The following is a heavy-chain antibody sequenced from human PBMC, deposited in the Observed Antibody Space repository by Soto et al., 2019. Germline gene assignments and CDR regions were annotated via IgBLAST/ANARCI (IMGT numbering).Heavy chain of an antibody. Sequence: QVQLVESGGGVVQPGRSLRLSCAASGFTFSSYGMHWVRQAPGKGLEGVAVISYDGSNKYYADSVKGRFTISRDNSKNTLYLQMNSLRAEDTAVYYCAKLGGRSIAARLDWFDPWGQGTLVTVSS. D-gene: IGHD6-6*01. CDR2: ISYDGSNK. CDR1: GFTFSSYG. V-gene: IGHV3-30*18. CDR3: AKLGGRSIAARLDWFDP. J-gene: IGHJ5*02.